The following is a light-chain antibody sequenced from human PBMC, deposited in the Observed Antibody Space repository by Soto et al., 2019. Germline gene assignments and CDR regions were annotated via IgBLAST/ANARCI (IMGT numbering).Light chain of an antibody. V-gene: IGLV2-14*01. CDR2: DVT. CDR1: SGDVGGYNF. J-gene: IGLJ1*01. Sequence: QSVLTQPASVSGSPGQSITISCTGTSGDVGGYNFVSWYQQYPGKAPKLMIHDVTARPSGVSIRFSGSKSGTTASLTISGLQPEDEADYYCCSYASSTSYVFGTGTKVTDL. CDR3: CSYASSTSYV.